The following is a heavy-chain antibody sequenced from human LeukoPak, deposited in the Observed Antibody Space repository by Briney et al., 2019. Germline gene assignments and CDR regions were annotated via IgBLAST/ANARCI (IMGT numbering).Heavy chain of an antibody. D-gene: IGHD3-16*02. CDR2: INPSGGST. Sequence: ASVKVTCKASGYTFTSYYMHWVRQAPGQGLEWMGIINPSGGSTSYAQKFQGRVTMTRDTSTSTVYMELSSLRSEDTAVYYCARQHDYVLGSYRYPFDYWGQGTLVTVSS. CDR3: ARQHDYVLGSYRYPFDY. CDR1: GYTFTSYY. J-gene: IGHJ4*02. V-gene: IGHV1-46*01.